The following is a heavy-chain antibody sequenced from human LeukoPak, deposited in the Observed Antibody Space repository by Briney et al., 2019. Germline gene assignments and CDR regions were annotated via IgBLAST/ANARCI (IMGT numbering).Heavy chain of an antibody. CDR2: ISSGSSSR. J-gene: IGHJ6*02. V-gene: IGHV3-48*01. D-gene: IGHD3-9*01. Sequence: GGSLRLSCAASGFTFSTFDMTWVRQAPGKGLEWVSYISSGSSSRYYADSVKGRFTISRDNAKNSLYLQMNSLRAEDTAVYFCARDDYDILTGSYYYYGMDVWGQGTTVTVSS. CDR3: ARDDYDILTGSYYYYGMDV. CDR1: GFTFSTFD.